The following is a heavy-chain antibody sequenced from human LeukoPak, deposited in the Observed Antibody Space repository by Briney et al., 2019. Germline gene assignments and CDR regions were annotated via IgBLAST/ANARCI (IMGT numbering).Heavy chain of an antibody. J-gene: IGHJ4*02. CDR1: GGSFSGYY. CDR2: ISGSGGST. Sequence: ETLSLTCAVYGGSFSGYYWSWVRQAPGKGLEWVSAISGSGGSTYYADSVKGRFTISRDNSKNTLYLQMNSLRAEDTAVYYCAKDRDIVVVPAAITLDYWGQGTLVTVSS. D-gene: IGHD2-2*02. V-gene: IGHV3-23*01. CDR3: AKDRDIVVVPAAITLDY.